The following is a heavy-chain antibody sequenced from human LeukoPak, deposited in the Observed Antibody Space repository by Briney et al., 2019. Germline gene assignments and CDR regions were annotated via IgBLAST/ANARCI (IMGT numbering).Heavy chain of an antibody. Sequence: GGSLRLSCAASGFTFSTYGMNWVRQAPGKGLEWVSYISSSSSTIYYADSVKGRFTISRDNAKNSLYLQMNSLRAEDTAVYYCARGLGSKKYYFDYWGQGTLVTVSS. D-gene: IGHD6-13*01. CDR2: ISSSSSTI. V-gene: IGHV3-48*01. CDR1: GFTFSTYG. J-gene: IGHJ4*02. CDR3: ARGLGSKKYYFDY.